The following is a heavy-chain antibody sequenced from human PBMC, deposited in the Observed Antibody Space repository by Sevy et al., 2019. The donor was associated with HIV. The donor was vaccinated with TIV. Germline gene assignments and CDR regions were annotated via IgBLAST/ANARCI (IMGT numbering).Heavy chain of an antibody. V-gene: IGHV3-64D*06. D-gene: IGHD3-10*01. CDR2: ISSNGGST. Sequence: GGSLRLSCSASGFTFSSYAMHWVRQAPGKGLEYVSAISSNGGSTYYADSVKGRFTISRDNSKNTLYLQMRSLRAEDTAVYYCVKDAPITMVQGVFDYWGQGTLVTVSS. CDR1: GFTFSSYA. CDR3: VKDAPITMVQGVFDY. J-gene: IGHJ4*02.